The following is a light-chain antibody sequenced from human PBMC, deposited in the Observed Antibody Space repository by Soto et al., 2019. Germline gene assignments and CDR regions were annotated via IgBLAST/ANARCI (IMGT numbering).Light chain of an antibody. CDR1: NSNLGAGYD. J-gene: IGLJ3*02. CDR2: GNR. Sequence: QSALTQPPSVSGAPGQRVTISCTGNNSNLGAGYDVHWYQQLPGAAPKLVIFGNRNRPSGVPERFSGSKSGTSASLTITGLQAEDEADYYCQAYDYSLTAFVFGGGTKLTVL. V-gene: IGLV1-40*01. CDR3: QAYDYSLTAFV.